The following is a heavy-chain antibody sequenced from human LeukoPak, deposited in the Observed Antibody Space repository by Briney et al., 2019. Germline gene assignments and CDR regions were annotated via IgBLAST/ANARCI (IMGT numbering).Heavy chain of an antibody. J-gene: IGHJ4*02. V-gene: IGHV4-34*01. Sequence: SETLSLTCAVYGGSFSGHYWSWIRQPPGKGLEWIGEINHSGSTNYNPSLKSRVTISVDTSKNQFSLKLSSVTAADTAVYYCARGPIAAERSTSKRAATYDYWGQGTLVTVSS. CDR2: INHSGST. CDR3: ARGPIAAERSTSKRAATYDY. D-gene: IGHD2-15*01. CDR1: GGSFSGHY.